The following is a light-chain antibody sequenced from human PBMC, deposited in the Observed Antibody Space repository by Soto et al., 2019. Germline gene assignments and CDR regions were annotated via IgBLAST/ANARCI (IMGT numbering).Light chain of an antibody. Sequence: QSALTQPASVSGSPGQSITISCTGTSSDVGYYNYVSWYQQHPGKAPKVMIYDVSNRPSGVSNRFSGSKSGNTASLTISGLQAEDEADYYCSSYTSRSTWVFGGGTKVTVL. J-gene: IGLJ3*02. CDR1: SSDVGYYNY. V-gene: IGLV2-14*01. CDR3: SSYTSRSTWV. CDR2: DVS.